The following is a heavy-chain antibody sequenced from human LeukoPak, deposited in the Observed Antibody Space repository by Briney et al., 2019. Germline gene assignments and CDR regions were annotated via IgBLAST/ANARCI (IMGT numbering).Heavy chain of an antibody. CDR2: IYYSGST. D-gene: IGHD5-24*01. CDR1: GGSISSSSYY. J-gene: IGHJ4*02. CDR3: TGLIEMATISRPTIKDY. V-gene: IGHV4-39*01. Sequence: PSETLSLTCTVSGGSISSSSYYWGWIRQPPGKGLEWIGSIYYSGSTYYNPSLKSRVTISVDTSKNQFSLKLSSVTAADTAVYYCTGLIEMATISRPTIKDYWGQGTLVTVSS.